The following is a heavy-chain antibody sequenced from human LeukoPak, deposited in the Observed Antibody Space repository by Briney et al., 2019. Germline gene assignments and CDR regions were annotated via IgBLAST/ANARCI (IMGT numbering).Heavy chain of an antibody. J-gene: IGHJ4*02. CDR1: GFTFDDYV. V-gene: IGHV3-43*02. D-gene: IGHD6-6*01. CDR2: IREDNTT. CDR3: AKAYSSSSGFDY. Sequence: GGSLRLSCAASGFTFDDYVMHWVRQAPGKGLEWVSLIREDNTTYYADSVRGRFTISRDNSKNSLYLQMSSLRTEDTALYYCAKAYSSSSGFDYWGQGTLVTVSS.